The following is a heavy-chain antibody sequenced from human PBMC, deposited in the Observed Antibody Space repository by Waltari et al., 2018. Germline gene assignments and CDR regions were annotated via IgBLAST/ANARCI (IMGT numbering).Heavy chain of an antibody. D-gene: IGHD3-9*01. Sequence: EVQLVESGGNLVQPGGSLRLSCAASGFAFSGYSLNWVRRGPGTGLEWVSYISSSSRTIYYAASVKGRFTISRDNAKNSLYLQMNSLRAEDTAVYYCARELQYYDILTGYYTYYYYGMDVWGQGTTVTVSS. CDR1: GFAFSGYS. J-gene: IGHJ6*02. V-gene: IGHV3-48*01. CDR2: ISSSSRTI. CDR3: ARELQYYDILTGYYTYYYYGMDV.